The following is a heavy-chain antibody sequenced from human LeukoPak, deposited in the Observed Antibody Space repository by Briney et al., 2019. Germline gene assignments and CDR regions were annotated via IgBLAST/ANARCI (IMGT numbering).Heavy chain of an antibody. CDR2: INTDGSDT. J-gene: IGHJ4*02. D-gene: IGHD6-25*01. CDR3: VRGSSGWKGVDY. CDR1: GFTFSSYW. Sequence: PGGSLRLSCAASGFTFSSYWMSWVRRAPGKGLVWVSVINTDGSDTNNADSVNGRFTISRDNAKNTLYLQMNSLRAEDTAVYYCVRGSSGWKGVDYWGQGTLVNVSS. V-gene: IGHV3-74*01.